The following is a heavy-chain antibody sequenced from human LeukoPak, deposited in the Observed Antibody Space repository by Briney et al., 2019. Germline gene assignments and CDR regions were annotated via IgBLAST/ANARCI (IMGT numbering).Heavy chain of an antibody. J-gene: IGHJ4*02. CDR3: VLGSPFDY. Sequence: GGPLRLSCAASGFNFFTYGMHWVRQAPGKGLEWVAVIWYDGSNKYYADSVKGRFTISRDNSKSTLSLQMNSLRAEDTAVYYCVLGSPFDYWGQGTLVTVSS. D-gene: IGHD3-10*01. CDR2: IWYDGSNK. V-gene: IGHV3-33*01. CDR1: GFNFFTYG.